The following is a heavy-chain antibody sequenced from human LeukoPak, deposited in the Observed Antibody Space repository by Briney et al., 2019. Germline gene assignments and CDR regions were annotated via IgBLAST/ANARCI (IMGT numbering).Heavy chain of an antibody. V-gene: IGHV4-39*02. CDR3: AREYYDSSGYYYY. Sequence: SETLSLTCTVSGGSISSSSYYWGWIRQPPGKGLEWIGSIYYSGSTYYNPSLKSRVTISVDTSKNQFSLKLSSVTAADTAVYYCAREYYDSSGYYYYWGQGTLVTVSS. D-gene: IGHD3-22*01. J-gene: IGHJ4*02. CDR2: IYYSGST. CDR1: GGSISSSSYY.